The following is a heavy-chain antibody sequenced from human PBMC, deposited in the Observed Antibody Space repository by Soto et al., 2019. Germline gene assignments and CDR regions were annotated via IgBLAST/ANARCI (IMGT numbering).Heavy chain of an antibody. D-gene: IGHD3-3*01. V-gene: IGHV3-21*01. CDR3: ASLLWSGHYYYGMDV. J-gene: IGHJ6*02. Sequence: PVVSLRLSCEASGFTFSSYGMHSVRQDPVKGLEWVSSISSSSSYIYYADSVKGRFTISRDNAKNSLYLQMNSLRAEDTAVYYCASLLWSGHYYYGMDVWGQGTTVTVSS. CDR2: ISSSSSYI. CDR1: GFTFSSYG.